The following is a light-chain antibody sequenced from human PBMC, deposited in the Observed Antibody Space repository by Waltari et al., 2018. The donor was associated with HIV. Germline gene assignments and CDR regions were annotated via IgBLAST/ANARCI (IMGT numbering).Light chain of an antibody. CDR1: RTTNFETTSD. J-gene: IGLJ2*01. CDR2: TTT. Sequence: QSALTQPPSLSGAPGQRVTISCTGLRTTNFETTSDVHWYQLLPGTVPRLIISTTTHRPAGVPDRFSAAKSGTSASLAITGLQAEDEAEYYCQSFDRLSALPIFGGGTKVTV. V-gene: IGLV1-40*01. CDR3: QSFDRLSALPI.